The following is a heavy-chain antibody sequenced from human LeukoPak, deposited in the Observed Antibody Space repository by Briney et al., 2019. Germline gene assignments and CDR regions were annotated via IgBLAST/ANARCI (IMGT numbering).Heavy chain of an antibody. CDR2: FDPEDGET. J-gene: IGHJ4*02. Sequence: GASVTVSCKVSGYTLTELSMHWVRQAPGKGLEWMGGFDPEDGETIYAQKFQGRVTMTEDTSTDTAYMELSSLRSEDTAAYYCATPLFWTSTADYWGQGTLVTVSS. CDR3: ATPLFWTSTADY. CDR1: GYTLTELS. D-gene: IGHD3/OR15-3a*01. V-gene: IGHV1-24*01.